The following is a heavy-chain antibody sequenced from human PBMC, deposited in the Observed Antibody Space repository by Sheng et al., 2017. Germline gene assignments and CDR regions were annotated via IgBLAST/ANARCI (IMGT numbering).Heavy chain of an antibody. CDR2: IYHSGST. CDR1: GYSISSGYY. Sequence: QVQLQESGPGLVKPSETLSLTCTVSGYSISSGYYWGWIRQPPGKGLEWIGSIYHSGSTYYNPSLKSRVTISVDTSKNQFSLKLSSVTAADTAVYYCARTNVVVPAAINWGQGTLVTVSS. V-gene: IGHV4-38-2*02. D-gene: IGHD2-2*01. CDR3: ARTNVVVPAAIN. J-gene: IGHJ4*02.